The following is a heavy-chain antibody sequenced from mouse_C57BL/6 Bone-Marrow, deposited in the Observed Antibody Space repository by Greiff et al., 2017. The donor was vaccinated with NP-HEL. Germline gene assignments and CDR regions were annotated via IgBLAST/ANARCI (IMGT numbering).Heavy chain of an antibody. Sequence: QVQLQQSGAELASPGASVTLSCKASGYTFTDHIMNWVKKRPGQGLEWIGRIYPVRVETNYNQKFMGKATFSVDRSSSTVYMVLNSLTSEDPAVYYCGTVVGGYYAMDYWGQGTSVTVSS. V-gene: IGHV1-11*01. CDR3: GTVVGGYYAMDY. D-gene: IGHD1-1*01. J-gene: IGHJ4*01. CDR1: GYTFTDHI. CDR2: IYPVRVET.